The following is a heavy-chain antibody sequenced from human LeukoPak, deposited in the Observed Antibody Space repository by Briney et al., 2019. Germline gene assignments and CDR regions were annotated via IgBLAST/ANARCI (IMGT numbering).Heavy chain of an antibody. J-gene: IGHJ3*02. D-gene: IGHD1-14*01. CDR1: GFSVSRNY. CDR3: ATSFGRGAFDI. V-gene: IGHV3-66*01. Sequence: GGSLRLSCAASGFSVSRNYMNWVRQAPGKGLEWVSGIYSGGSTDYADSVKGRFTISRDNSKNTLYLRMNSLRAEDSAVYYCATSFGRGAFDIWGQGTMVTVS. CDR2: IYSGGST.